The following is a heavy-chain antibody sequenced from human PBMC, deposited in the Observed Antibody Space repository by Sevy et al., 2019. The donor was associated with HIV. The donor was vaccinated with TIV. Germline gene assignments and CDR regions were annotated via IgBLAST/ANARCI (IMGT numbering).Heavy chain of an antibody. CDR1: GFTFSGSA. V-gene: IGHV3-73*01. D-gene: IGHD6-13*01. J-gene: IGHJ4*02. Sequence: GGSLRLSCAASGFTFSGSAMQWVRQASGKGLEWVGRIRSKGNSYATAYVTSVKGRFTISRDDSKNTVYLQMNSLKTEDTDVYYCTRGGARDSSSWYDYFDYWGQGTLVTVSS. CDR3: TRGGARDSSSWYDYFDY. CDR2: IRSKGNSYAT.